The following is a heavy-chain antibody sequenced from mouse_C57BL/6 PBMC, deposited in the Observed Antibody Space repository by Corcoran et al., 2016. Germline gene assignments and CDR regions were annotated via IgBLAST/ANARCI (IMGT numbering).Heavy chain of an antibody. D-gene: IGHD1-1*01. J-gene: IGHJ4*01. V-gene: IGHV1-18*01. CDR2: INPNNGGT. Sequence: EVQLQQSGPELVKPGASVKIPCKASGYTFTDYNMDWVKQSHGKSLEWIGDINPNNGGTIYNQKFKGKATLTVDKSSSTAYMELRSLTSEDTAVYYCARGALLLRLDYWGQGTSVTVSS. CDR3: ARGALLLRLDY. CDR1: GYTFTDYN.